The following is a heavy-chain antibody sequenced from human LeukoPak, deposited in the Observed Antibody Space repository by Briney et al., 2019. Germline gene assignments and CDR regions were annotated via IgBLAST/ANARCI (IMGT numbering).Heavy chain of an antibody. CDR3: ARDRYGDYDFDY. Sequence: GGSQRLSCAASGLTFSSHSMNWVRQAPGKGLEWISYISSSSNTIYYADSVKGRFTISRDNAKNSLYLQMNSLRDDDTAVYYCARDRYGDYDFDYWGQGTLVTVSS. J-gene: IGHJ4*02. V-gene: IGHV3-48*02. CDR1: GLTFSSHS. CDR2: ISSSSNTI. D-gene: IGHD4-17*01.